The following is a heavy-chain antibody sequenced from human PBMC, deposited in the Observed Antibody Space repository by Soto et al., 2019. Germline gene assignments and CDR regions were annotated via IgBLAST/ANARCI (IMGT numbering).Heavy chain of an antibody. J-gene: IGHJ4*02. CDR3: VRDPFYNSEHYYQSRPFDH. D-gene: IGHD3-10*01. V-gene: IGHV3-33*01. Sequence: AGSLSLSSAASGFTFSSYGMHWVRQAPGKGPEWVAIIWYDGSQKDYAASVKGRFTISRDNSKNTMYLQMNSLRAEDTAVYYCVRDPFYNSEHYYQSRPFDHWGQGTLVTVSS. CDR1: GFTFSSYG. CDR2: IWYDGSQK.